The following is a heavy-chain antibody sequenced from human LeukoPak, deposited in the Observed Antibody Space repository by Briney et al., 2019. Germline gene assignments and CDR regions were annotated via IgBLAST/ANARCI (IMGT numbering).Heavy chain of an antibody. CDR3: AREGIVLMVYHFDY. V-gene: IGHV3-21*01. J-gene: IGHJ4*02. CDR1: GFTFSSYT. Sequence: PGGSLRLSCAASGFTFSSYTMNWVRQAPGKGLEWVSSISSSSSYISYADSVKGRFTISRDNAKNLLSLQMNSLRAEDTAVYYCAREGIVLMVYHFDYWGQGTLVTVSS. CDR2: ISSSSSYI. D-gene: IGHD2-8*01.